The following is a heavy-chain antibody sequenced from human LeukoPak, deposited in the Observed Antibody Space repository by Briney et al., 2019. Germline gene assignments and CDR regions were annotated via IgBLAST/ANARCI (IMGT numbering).Heavy chain of an antibody. Sequence: ASVKVSCKASGYTFTSYDINWVRQATGHGLEWMGWMTPNSGNTGYAQKFQGRVTMTRNTSISTAYMELSSLRSEDTAVYYCARGVRAAGGWFDPWGQGTLVTVSS. CDR2: MTPNSGNT. J-gene: IGHJ5*02. D-gene: IGHD6-13*01. V-gene: IGHV1-8*01. CDR3: ARGVRAAGGWFDP. CDR1: GYTFTSYD.